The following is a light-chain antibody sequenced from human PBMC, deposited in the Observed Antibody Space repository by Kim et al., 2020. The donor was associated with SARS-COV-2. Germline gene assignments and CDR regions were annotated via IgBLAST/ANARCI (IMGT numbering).Light chain of an antibody. Sequence: EIVLTQSPGTLSLSPGERATLSCRASQSVSSYLAWYQQKPGQAPRLLIYDASNRAAGIPARFSGRGSGTDFTLTISSLEPDDFAVYYCQHSSNWPQFGKGTKVDIK. CDR1: QSVSSY. CDR3: QHSSNWPQ. CDR2: DAS. J-gene: IGKJ1*01. V-gene: IGKV3-11*01.